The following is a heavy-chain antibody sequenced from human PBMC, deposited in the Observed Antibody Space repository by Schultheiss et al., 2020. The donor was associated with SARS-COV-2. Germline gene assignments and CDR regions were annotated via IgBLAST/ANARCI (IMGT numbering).Heavy chain of an antibody. CDR1: GGTFSSYA. CDR2: IIPIFGTA. D-gene: IGHD1-1*01. J-gene: IGHJ6*02. CDR3: ARDGLENYNGMDV. Sequence: SVKVSCKASGGTFSSYAISWVRQAPGQGLEWMGGIIPIFGTANYAQKFQGRVTITADESTSTAYMELSSLRSEDTAVYYCARDGLENYNGMDVWGQGTTVTVSS. V-gene: IGHV1-69*13.